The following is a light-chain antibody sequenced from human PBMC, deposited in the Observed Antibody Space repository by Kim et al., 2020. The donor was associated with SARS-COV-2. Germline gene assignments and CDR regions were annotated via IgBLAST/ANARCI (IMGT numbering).Light chain of an antibody. CDR1: KLGDKY. CDR3: QAWDSSTANVV. V-gene: IGLV3-1*01. CDR2: QDS. J-gene: IGLJ2*01. Sequence: SYELTQPPSVSVSPGQTASITCSGDKLGDKYACWYQQKPGQSPVLVIYQDSKRPSGLPERFSGSNSGNTATLTISGTQAMDEADYYCQAWDSSTANVVFG.